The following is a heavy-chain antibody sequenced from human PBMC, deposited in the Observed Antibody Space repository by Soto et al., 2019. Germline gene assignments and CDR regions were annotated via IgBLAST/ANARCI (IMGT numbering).Heavy chain of an antibody. Sequence: SETLSLTCTVSGGSISSYYWSWIRQPPGKGLEWIGYIYYSGSTNYNPSLKSRVTISVDTSKNQFSLKLSSVTAADTAVYYCARVIGHYSSSSVFDYWGQGTPVTVSS. CDR1: GGSISSYY. D-gene: IGHD6-6*01. J-gene: IGHJ4*02. CDR2: IYYSGST. V-gene: IGHV4-59*01. CDR3: ARVIGHYSSSSVFDY.